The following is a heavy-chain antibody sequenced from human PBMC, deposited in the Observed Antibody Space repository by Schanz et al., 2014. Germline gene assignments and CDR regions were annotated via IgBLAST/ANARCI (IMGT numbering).Heavy chain of an antibody. J-gene: IGHJ4*02. CDR3: ARANYRRKINFDY. CDR2: MSYDGSIK. CDR1: GFAFSVYG. D-gene: IGHD3-10*01. V-gene: IGHV3-30*03. Sequence: QVQMVESGGGVVQPGRSLRLSCAASGFAFSVYGMHWVRQAPGKGPEWVAAMSYDGSIKYYGDSVKGRFTISRDNSKNTLYLHMNTLRSEDTAVYYCARANYRRKINFDYWGRGTLVTVSS.